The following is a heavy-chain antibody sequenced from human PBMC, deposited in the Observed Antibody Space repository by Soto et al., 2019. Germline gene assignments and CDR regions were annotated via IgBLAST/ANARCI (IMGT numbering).Heavy chain of an antibody. J-gene: IGHJ5*02. CDR1: GYTFTSYA. Sequence: ASVKVSCKASGYTFTSYAMHWVRQAPGQRLEWMGWINAGNGNTKYSQKFQGWVTMTRDTSISTAYMELSRLRSDDTAVYYCARASRITMVRGVPRGFDPWGQGTLVTVSS. CDR2: INAGNGNT. D-gene: IGHD3-10*01. CDR3: ARASRITMVRGVPRGFDP. V-gene: IGHV1-3*01.